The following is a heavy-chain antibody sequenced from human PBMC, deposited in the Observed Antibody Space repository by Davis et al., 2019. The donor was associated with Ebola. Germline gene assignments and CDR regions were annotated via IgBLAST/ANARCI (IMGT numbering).Heavy chain of an antibody. CDR1: GFTFSSYA. D-gene: IGHD3-3*01. CDR2: ISCSGGTT. Sequence: GESLKISCAASGFTFSSYAMTWVRQAPGKGLEWVSAISCSGGTTYYAGSVKGRFPVSRDNSKKTMYLQMNSLRAEDTAVYYCARSGLSFGVVKYHYGMDVWGKGTTVTVSS. V-gene: IGHV3-23*01. J-gene: IGHJ6*04. CDR3: ARSGLSFGVVKYHYGMDV.